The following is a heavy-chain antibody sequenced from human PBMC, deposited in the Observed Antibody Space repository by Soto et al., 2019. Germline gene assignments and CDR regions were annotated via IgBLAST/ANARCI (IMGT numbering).Heavy chain of an antibody. J-gene: IGHJ4*02. CDR2: ISSSSDTI. D-gene: IGHD6-13*01. CDR1: GFSFSTYS. Sequence: GGSLRLSCGASGFSFSTYSMNWVRQAPGKGLEWVSYISSSSDTIYYADSLKGRFTISRDNAKNSLYLQMNSLRGEDTAVYYCATYTSSWRFDHWGQGTLVTVSS. CDR3: ATYTSSWRFDH. V-gene: IGHV3-48*01.